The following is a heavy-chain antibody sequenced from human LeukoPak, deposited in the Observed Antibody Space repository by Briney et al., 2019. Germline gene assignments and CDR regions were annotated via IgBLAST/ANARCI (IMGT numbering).Heavy chain of an antibody. CDR2: IYYSGST. J-gene: IGHJ6*02. CDR3: ARAVVRGIPYYYYGMDV. Sequence: SETPSLTCTVSGGSISSYYWSWIRQPPGKGLEWIGYIYYSGSTNYNPSLKSRVTISVDTSKNQFSLKLSSVTAADTAVYYCARAVVRGIPYYYYGMDVWGQGTTVTVSS. D-gene: IGHD3-10*01. V-gene: IGHV4-59*01. CDR1: GGSISSYY.